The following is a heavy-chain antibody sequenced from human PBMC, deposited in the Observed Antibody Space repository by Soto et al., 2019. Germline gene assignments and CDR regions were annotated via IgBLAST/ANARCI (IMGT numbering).Heavy chain of an antibody. D-gene: IGHD2-21*02. CDR3: ARGGHIAVVTASFDY. CDR2: IHPSGGGT. Sequence: ASVKVSFEPSGYTFNTYYLHWVRQAPGQALEWMGVIHPSGGGTTYAQKFLGRVTVTRDTSTSTVFMELSSLRSDDTAVYSCARGGHIAVVTASFDYWGQGTLVTVSS. V-gene: IGHV1-46*02. J-gene: IGHJ4*02. CDR1: GYTFNTYY.